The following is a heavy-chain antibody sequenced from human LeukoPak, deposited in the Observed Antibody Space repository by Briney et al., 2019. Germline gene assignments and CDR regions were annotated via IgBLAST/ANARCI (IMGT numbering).Heavy chain of an antibody. V-gene: IGHV4-38-2*02. CDR3: ARKEGGQLANTRRWFDP. CDR1: GYSISCGYY. CDR2: IYHSGST. Sequence: SETLSLTCTVSGYSISCGYYWGWIRQPPGKGLEWIGSIYHSGSTYYNPSLKSRVTISVDTSKNQFSLKLKSVTASDTAVYYCARKEGGQLANTRRWFDPWGQGTLVTVSS. D-gene: IGHD6-13*01. J-gene: IGHJ5*02.